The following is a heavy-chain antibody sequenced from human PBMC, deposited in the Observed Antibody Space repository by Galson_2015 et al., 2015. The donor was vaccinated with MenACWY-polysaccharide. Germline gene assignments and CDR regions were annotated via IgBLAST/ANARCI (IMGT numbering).Heavy chain of an antibody. J-gene: IGHJ4*02. D-gene: IGHD3-10*01. CDR3: ARPRGD. Sequence: QSGAEVKEPGESLKISCKGSGYNFISNWIGWVRQVPGKGLEWMGIIYPGDSDTRYSPSFQGQVTNSVDKSISTAYLQWSSLKASDTAVYYCARPRGDWGQGTLVTVPS. V-gene: IGHV5-51*03. CDR2: IYPGDSDT. CDR1: GYNFISNW.